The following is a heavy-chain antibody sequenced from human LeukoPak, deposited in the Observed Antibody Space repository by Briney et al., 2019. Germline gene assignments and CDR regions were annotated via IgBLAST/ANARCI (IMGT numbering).Heavy chain of an antibody. V-gene: IGHV4-59*01. Sequence: SETLSLTCTVSGGSISSYYWGWLRQPPGKGLEWIGYIYYSGSTNYNPSLKSRVTISVDTSKNQFSLKLSSVTAADTAVYYCARVEERTYYYDSSGSSHAFDIWGQGTMVTVSS. CDR3: ARVEERTYYYDSSGSSHAFDI. J-gene: IGHJ3*02. CDR2: IYYSGST. CDR1: GGSISSYY. D-gene: IGHD3-22*01.